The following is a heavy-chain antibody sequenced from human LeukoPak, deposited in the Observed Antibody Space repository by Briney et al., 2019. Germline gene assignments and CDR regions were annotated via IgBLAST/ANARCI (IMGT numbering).Heavy chain of an antibody. D-gene: IGHD3-10*01. CDR2: ISHSGGDK. J-gene: IGHJ6*02. CDR1: GFTFSNYG. V-gene: IGHV3-30*18. Sequence: QPGGSLRLSCAASGFTFSNYGMHWVRQAPGKGLEWVAVISHSGGDKYYADSLKGRFTISRDNSKNALFLQMNSLRDEDTGVYYCAKDHFGSGTTMDVWGQGTTVTVSS. CDR3: AKDHFGSGTTMDV.